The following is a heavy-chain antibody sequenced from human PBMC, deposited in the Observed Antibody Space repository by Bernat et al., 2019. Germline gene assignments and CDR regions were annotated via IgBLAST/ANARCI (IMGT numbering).Heavy chain of an antibody. J-gene: IGHJ4*02. CDR2: IYPGDSDT. Sequence: EVQLVQSGAEVKKPGESLKISCKGSGYSFTSYWIGWVRQMPGKGLAWMGIIYPGDSDTRYSPSFQGQITISADKSISTAYMQWSSLKASDTAMYYCARGVSSSWSRIDYWGQGTLVTVSS. CDR3: ARGVSSSWSRIDY. V-gene: IGHV5-51*01. D-gene: IGHD6-13*01. CDR1: GYSFTSYW.